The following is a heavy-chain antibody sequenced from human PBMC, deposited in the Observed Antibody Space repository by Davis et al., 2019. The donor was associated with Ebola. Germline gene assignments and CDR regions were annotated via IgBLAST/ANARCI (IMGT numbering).Heavy chain of an antibody. V-gene: IGHV3-48*02. Sequence: GGSLRLSCAASGFTFSSYSMNWVRQAPGKGLEWVSYISSSSSTIYYADSVKGRFTISRDNAKNSLYLQMNSLRDEDTAVYYCARHGWLGYNSSPLYFDLWGRGTLVTVSS. CDR1: GFTFSSYS. CDR2: ISSSSSTI. CDR3: ARHGWLGYNSSPLYFDL. J-gene: IGHJ2*01. D-gene: IGHD6-6*01.